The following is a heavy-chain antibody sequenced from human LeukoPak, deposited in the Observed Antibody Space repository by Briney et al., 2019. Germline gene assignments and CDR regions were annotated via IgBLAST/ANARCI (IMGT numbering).Heavy chain of an antibody. CDR3: AKDIHLEAAAGHFDY. Sequence: PGRSLRLSCAASGFTFDDYAMHWVRQAPGKGLEWVSGISWNSGSIGYADSVKGRFTISRDNAKNSLYLRMNSLRAEDTALYYCAKDIHLEAAAGHFDYWGQGTLVTVSS. V-gene: IGHV3-9*01. J-gene: IGHJ4*02. CDR2: ISWNSGSI. D-gene: IGHD6-13*01. CDR1: GFTFDDYA.